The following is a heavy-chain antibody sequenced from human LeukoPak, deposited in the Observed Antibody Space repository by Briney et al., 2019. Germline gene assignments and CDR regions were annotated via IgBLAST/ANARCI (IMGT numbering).Heavy chain of an antibody. CDR3: AKDPLPIVATVVDY. J-gene: IGHJ4*02. D-gene: IGHD5-12*01. CDR1: GFTFSSYA. Sequence: PGGSLRLSFAASGFTFSSYAMSWVRQAPGKGLEWVSAISGSGGSTYYADSVKGRFTISRDNSKNTLYLQMNSLRAEDTAVYYCAKDPLPIVATVVDYWGQGTLVTVSS. CDR2: ISGSGGST. V-gene: IGHV3-23*01.